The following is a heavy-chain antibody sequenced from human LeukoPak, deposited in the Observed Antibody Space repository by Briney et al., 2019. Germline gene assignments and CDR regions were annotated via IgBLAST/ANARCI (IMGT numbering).Heavy chain of an antibody. CDR2: INHSGST. Sequence: SETLSLTCAVYGGSFSGYYWSWIRQPPGKGLEWIGEINHSGSTNYNPSLKSRVTISVDTSKNQFSLKLSSVTAADTAVYYCARDRASTSWGPYYYYYGMDVWGQGTTVTVSS. CDR3: ARDRASTSWGPYYYYYGMDV. CDR1: GGSFSGYY. D-gene: IGHD2-2*01. J-gene: IGHJ6*02. V-gene: IGHV4-34*01.